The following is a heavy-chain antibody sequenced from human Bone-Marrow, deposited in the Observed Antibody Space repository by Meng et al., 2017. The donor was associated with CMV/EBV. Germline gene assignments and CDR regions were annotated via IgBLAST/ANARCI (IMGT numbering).Heavy chain of an antibody. V-gene: IGHV1-18*01. CDR3: ARDINNYCSSTSCYGGGYY. J-gene: IGHJ4*02. Sequence: ASVKVSCKASGYTFTSYGISWVRQATGQGLEWMGWISAYNGNTNYAQMLQGRVTMTTDTSTSTAYMELRSLRSDDTAVYYCARDINNYCSSTSCYGGGYYWGQGTLVTVSS. D-gene: IGHD2-2*01. CDR2: ISAYNGNT. CDR1: GYTFTSYG.